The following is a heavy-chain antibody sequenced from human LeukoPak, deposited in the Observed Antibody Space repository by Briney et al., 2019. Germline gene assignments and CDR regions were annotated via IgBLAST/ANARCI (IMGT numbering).Heavy chain of an antibody. J-gene: IGHJ4*02. D-gene: IGHD5-18*01. CDR1: GFTFSSYG. Sequence: GGSLRLSCAASGFTFSSYGMHWVRPAPGKGLEWVAFIWYDGGNKYYADSVKGRFSISRDNSKNTLYLQMNSLRAEDTAVYYCAKGGNGYSYGYFDYWGQGTLVTVSS. CDR3: AKGGNGYSYGYFDY. CDR2: IWYDGGNK. V-gene: IGHV3-30*02.